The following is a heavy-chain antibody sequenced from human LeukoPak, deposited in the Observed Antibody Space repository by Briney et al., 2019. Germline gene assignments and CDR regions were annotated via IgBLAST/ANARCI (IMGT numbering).Heavy chain of an antibody. CDR1: GGSISSYY. Sequence: PSETLSLTCTVSGGSISSYYWSWLRQPPGKGLEWIAYIYYTGSTNYNPSLKSRVTISVDTSKNQFSLKLSSVTAADTAIYYCAKLTGTYFDYWGQGTLVTVSS. V-gene: IGHV4-59*01. D-gene: IGHD7-27*01. J-gene: IGHJ4*02. CDR2: IYYTGST. CDR3: AKLTGTYFDY.